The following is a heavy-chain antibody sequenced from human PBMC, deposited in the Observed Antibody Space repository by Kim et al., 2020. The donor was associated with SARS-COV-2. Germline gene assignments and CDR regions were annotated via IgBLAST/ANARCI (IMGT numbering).Heavy chain of an antibody. V-gene: IGHV3-21*01. CDR1: GFTFSSYS. Sequence: GGSLRLSCAASGFTFSSYSMNWVRQAPGKGLEWVSSISSSSSYIYYADSVKGRFTISRDNAKNSLYLQMNSLRAEDTAVYYCARKEDPVGLYYYYYYGMDVWGQGTTVTVSS. CDR3: ARKEDPVGLYYYYYYGMDV. J-gene: IGHJ6*02. CDR2: ISSSSSYI.